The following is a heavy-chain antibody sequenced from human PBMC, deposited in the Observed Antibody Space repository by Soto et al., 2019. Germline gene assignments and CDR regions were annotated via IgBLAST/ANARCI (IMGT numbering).Heavy chain of an antibody. Sequence: PGGSLRLSCAASGFTFDDYAMHWVRQAPGKGLEWVSGISWNSGSIAYADSVKGRFTISRDNSKNTLYLQMNSLRAEDAAVYYCAKIPPIHHPHLPESDYWGQGTLVTVSS. CDR1: GFTFDDYA. CDR2: ISWNSGSI. D-gene: IGHD5-18*01. CDR3: AKIPPIHHPHLPESDY. J-gene: IGHJ4*02. V-gene: IGHV3-9*01.